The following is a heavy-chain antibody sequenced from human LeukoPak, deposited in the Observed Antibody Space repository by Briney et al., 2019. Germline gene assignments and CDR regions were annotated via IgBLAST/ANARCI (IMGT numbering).Heavy chain of an antibody. CDR3: ARDPPAYRAGTHFDY. D-gene: IGHD1-14*01. CDR1: GGSISSYY. V-gene: IGHV4-59*12. J-gene: IGHJ4*02. CDR2: HYYSGST. Sequence: SETLSLTCAVSGGSISSYYWSWVRQPPGKGLEWVGYHYYSGSTNYTPSLKSRVTISVDTSKNQFSLKLSPVTAADTAVYYCARDPPAYRAGTHFDYWGQGTLVTVSS.